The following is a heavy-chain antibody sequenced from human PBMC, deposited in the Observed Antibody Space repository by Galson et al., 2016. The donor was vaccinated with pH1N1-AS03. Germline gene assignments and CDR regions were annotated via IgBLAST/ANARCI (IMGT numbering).Heavy chain of an antibody. J-gene: IGHJ2*01. Sequence: SETLSLTCSVSGGSFNISPYNWGWIRQSPGKGLEWLGSVSFCGTTYYTPSLKSRVSTSMDSSENQISLTLSSVTATDTAVYYCARQAEGRMLTLRHRYFDFWGRGIRVTVSS. V-gene: IGHV4-39*01. CDR1: GGSFNISPYN. D-gene: IGHD1-14*01. CDR2: VSFCGTT. CDR3: ARQAEGRMLTLRHRYFDF.